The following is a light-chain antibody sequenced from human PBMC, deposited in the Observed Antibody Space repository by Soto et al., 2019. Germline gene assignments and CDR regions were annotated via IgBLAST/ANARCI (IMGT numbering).Light chain of an antibody. CDR1: SSNIGSNP. CDR2: TND. V-gene: IGLV1-44*01. J-gene: IGLJ2*01. Sequence: QSVLTQPPSASGTPGQRVTISCSGSSSNIGSNPVNWFQQLPGTAPKLLLYTNDQRPSGVPDRFSGSKSGTSGSLAISGLQYEDEADYYCAAWDDSLNALVFGGGTQLTVL. CDR3: AAWDDSLNALV.